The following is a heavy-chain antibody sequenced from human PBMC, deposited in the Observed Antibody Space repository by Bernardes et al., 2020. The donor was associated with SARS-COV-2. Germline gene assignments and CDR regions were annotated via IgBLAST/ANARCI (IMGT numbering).Heavy chain of an antibody. Sequence: ASVKVPCKASGYTFTSYGIIWVRQAPGQGLEWMGWISAHNGNTNYAQKLQGRVTMTTDTSTSTAYMELRSLRSDDTAVYYCARDSLNYYDSSGFNCWGQGTLVTVSS. CDR1: GYTFTSYG. CDR2: ISAHNGNT. V-gene: IGHV1-18*01. D-gene: IGHD3-22*01. J-gene: IGHJ4*02. CDR3: ARDSLNYYDSSGFNC.